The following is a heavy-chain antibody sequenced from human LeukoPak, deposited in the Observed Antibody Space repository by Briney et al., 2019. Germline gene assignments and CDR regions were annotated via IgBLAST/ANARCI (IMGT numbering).Heavy chain of an antibody. J-gene: IGHJ3*02. CDR3: ARGDYYGSDDI. D-gene: IGHD3-10*01. CDR1: GFTFTGHT. V-gene: IGHV3-21*01. Sequence: GGSLRLSCAASGFTFTGHTMTWLRQAPGKGLEWVSSISSSSSYIYYADSVKGRFTISRDNAKNSLYLQMNSLRAEDTAVYYCARGDYYGSDDIWGQGTMVTVSS. CDR2: ISSSSSYI.